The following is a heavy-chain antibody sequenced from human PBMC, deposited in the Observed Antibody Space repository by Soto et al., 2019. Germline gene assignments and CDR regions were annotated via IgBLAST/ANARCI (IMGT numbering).Heavy chain of an antibody. J-gene: IGHJ6*02. CDR1: GGCISSSSYY. Sequence: PSETLSLTCTVSGGCISSSSYYWGWIRQPPGKGLEWIGSIYYSGSTYYNPSLKSRVTLSVDTSKNQFSLKLSSVTAADTAVYYCARVGANGNYDSSGYSRSFSRYYGMDVWGQGTTVT. D-gene: IGHD3-22*01. CDR2: IYYSGST. CDR3: ARVGANGNYDSSGYSRSFSRYYGMDV. V-gene: IGHV4-39*01.